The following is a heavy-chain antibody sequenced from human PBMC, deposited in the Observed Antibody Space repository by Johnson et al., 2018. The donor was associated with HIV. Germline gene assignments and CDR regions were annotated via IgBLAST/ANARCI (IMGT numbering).Heavy chain of an antibody. Sequence: QVQLVESGGGVVQPGRSLRLSCPASGFTFSSYAMHWVRQAPGKGLEWVAVISYDGSNKYYADSVKGRFTISRDNSKNTLYRQMNSLRAEDTDVYYCARDRGFVSLRARGAFDIWGQGTMVTVSS. CDR1: GFTFSSYA. CDR3: ARDRGFVSLRARGAFDI. J-gene: IGHJ3*02. CDR2: ISYDGSNK. D-gene: IGHD3-10*01. V-gene: IGHV3-30-3*01.